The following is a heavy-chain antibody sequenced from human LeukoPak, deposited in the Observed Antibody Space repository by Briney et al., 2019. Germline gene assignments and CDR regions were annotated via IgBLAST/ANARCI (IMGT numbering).Heavy chain of an antibody. CDR3: ARLKADPYDFWSGYYHLDY. V-gene: IGHV4-59*08. CDR1: GGSISSYY. J-gene: IGHJ4*02. CDR2: IYYSGST. Sequence: PSETLSLTCTVSGGSISSYYWSWIRQPPGKGLEWIGYIYYSGSTNYNPSLKSRVTISVDTSKNQFSLKLSSVTAADTAVYYCARLKADPYDFWSGYYHLDYWGKGTLVTVSS. D-gene: IGHD3-3*01.